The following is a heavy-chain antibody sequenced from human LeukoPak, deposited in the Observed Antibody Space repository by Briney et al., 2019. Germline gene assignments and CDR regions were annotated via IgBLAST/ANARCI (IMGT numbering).Heavy chain of an antibody. V-gene: IGHV3-30*03. J-gene: IGHJ4*02. CDR3: ARDQERGSLTVDY. Sequence: GGSLRLSCAASGFTFSSYGMHWVRQAPGKGLEWVAVILNDGSNKDYADSVKGRFTISRDNAKNSLYLQMNSLRAEDTAVYYCARDQERGSLTVDYWGQGTLVTVSS. CDR2: ILNDGSNK. D-gene: IGHD1-1*01. CDR1: GFTFSSYG.